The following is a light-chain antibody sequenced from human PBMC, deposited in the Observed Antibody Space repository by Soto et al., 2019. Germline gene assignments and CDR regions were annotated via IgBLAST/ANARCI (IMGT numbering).Light chain of an antibody. CDR3: KQYHSYAIFT. Sequence: DIQMTQSPSTLSASVGDRVTITCRASQSINNWLAWYQQKPGKAPNLLIYKTSDLETGVPPRFSGSGSGAEFFLTINSLQHDDFATYYCKQYHSYAIFTFGPETQVDI. V-gene: IGKV1-5*03. J-gene: IGKJ3*01. CDR1: QSINNW. CDR2: KTS.